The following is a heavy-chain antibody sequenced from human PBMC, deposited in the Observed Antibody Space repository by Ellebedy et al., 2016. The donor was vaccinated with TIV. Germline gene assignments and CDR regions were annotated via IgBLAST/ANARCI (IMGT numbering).Heavy chain of an antibody. CDR3: ARHVAAGYYFDY. D-gene: IGHD6-13*01. CDR2: LSHTGSS. CDR1: GGSISSSY. J-gene: IGHJ4*02. V-gene: IGHV4-59*01. Sequence: MPSETLSLTCTVSGGSISSSYWSWIRQPPGKGLEWIGYLSHTGSSSYNPSLKSRVTISGDTSRNQISLKVSPVTTADTAVYHCARHVAAGYYFDYWGQGALVTVSS.